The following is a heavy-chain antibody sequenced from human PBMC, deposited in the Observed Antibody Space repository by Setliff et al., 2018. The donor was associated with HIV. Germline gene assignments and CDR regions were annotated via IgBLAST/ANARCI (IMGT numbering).Heavy chain of an antibody. D-gene: IGHD1-1*01. CDR3: AKEEATTYYYRYMDV. J-gene: IGHJ6*03. CDR2: IIPVFGTA. CDR1: GGTFSDSA. Sequence: SVKVSCKASGGTFSDSAINWVRQAPGQGLEWMGRIIPVFGTANYAPKFPDRVTITADKSTSTAYLELGSLRSDDTAVYYCAKEEATTYYYRYMDVWGTG. V-gene: IGHV1-69*06.